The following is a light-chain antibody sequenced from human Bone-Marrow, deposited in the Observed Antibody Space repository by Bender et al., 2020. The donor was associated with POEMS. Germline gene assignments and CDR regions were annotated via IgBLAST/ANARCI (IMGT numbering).Light chain of an antibody. CDR1: QLGDQY. Sequence: SYGLTQPPSVSVSPGHTANITCSGDQLGDQYASWSQLKPGQSPVFVFCQNGFQDKKRPSGIPERFSGSNSGNIATLTIRGTQALDEADYYCQAWDTSSVVFGGGTKLTVL. CDR2: QNG. CDR3: QAWDTSSVV. V-gene: IGLV3-1*01. J-gene: IGLJ2*01.